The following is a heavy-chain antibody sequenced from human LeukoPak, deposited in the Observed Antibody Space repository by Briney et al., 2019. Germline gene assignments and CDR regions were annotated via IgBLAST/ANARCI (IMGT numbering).Heavy chain of an antibody. Sequence: TSETLSLTCTVSGGPISSYYWSWIRQPAGKGLEWIGRIYTSGSTNYNPSLKSRVTTSVDTSKNQFSLKLSSVTAADTAVYYCAREGPGSSWYNYWGQGTLVTVSS. CDR2: IYTSGST. D-gene: IGHD6-13*01. J-gene: IGHJ4*02. V-gene: IGHV4-4*07. CDR3: AREGPGSSWYNY. CDR1: GGPISSYY.